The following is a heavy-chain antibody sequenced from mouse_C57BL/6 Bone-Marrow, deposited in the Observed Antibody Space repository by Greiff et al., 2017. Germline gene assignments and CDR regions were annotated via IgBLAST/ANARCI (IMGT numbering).Heavy chain of an antibody. Sequence: QVQLQQPGAELVKPGASVKLSCKASGYTFTSYWMHWVKQRPGQGLEWIGMIHPNSGSTNYNEKFKSKDTLTVDKSSSTAYMQLSSLTSEDSAVYYGADLWLRRGYYAMDYWGQGTSVTVSS. D-gene: IGHD2-2*01. CDR1: GYTFTSYW. CDR2: IHPNSGST. J-gene: IGHJ4*01. CDR3: ADLWLRRGYYAMDY. V-gene: IGHV1-64*01.